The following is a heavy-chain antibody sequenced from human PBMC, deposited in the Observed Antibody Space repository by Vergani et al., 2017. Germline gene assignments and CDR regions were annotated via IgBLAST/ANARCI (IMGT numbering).Heavy chain of an antibody. V-gene: IGHV1-8*01. CDR3: ARDNSDYSSRTNYGMDV. CDR2: MNPNSGNT. Sequence: QVQLVQSGAEVKTPGASVKVSCKASGYTFISYDINWVRQATGQGLEWMGWMNPNSGNTGYAQKFQGRVTITADESTSTAYMELSSLRSEDTAVYYCARDNSDYSSRTNYGMDVWGQGTTVTVSS. CDR1: GYTFISYD. J-gene: IGHJ6*02. D-gene: IGHD6-13*01.